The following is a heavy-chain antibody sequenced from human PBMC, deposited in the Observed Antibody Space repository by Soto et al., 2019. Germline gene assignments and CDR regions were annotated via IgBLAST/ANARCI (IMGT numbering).Heavy chain of an antibody. CDR2: INPNSGGT. Sequence: ASVKVSCKASGYTFTGYYMHWVLQAPGQGLEWMGWINPNSGGTNYAQKFQGRVTMTRDTSISTAYMELSRLRSDDTAVYYCARDFVYSSTYYFDYWGQGTLVTVSS. CDR3: ARDFVYSSTYYFDY. CDR1: GYTFTGYY. V-gene: IGHV1-2*02. J-gene: IGHJ4*02. D-gene: IGHD6-13*01.